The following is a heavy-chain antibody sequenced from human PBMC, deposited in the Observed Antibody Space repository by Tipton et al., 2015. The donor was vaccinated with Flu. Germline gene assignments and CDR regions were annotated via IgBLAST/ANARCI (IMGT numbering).Heavy chain of an antibody. CDR3: ARGSGSGTEMIFDF. D-gene: IGHD3-10*01. J-gene: IGHJ4*02. V-gene: IGHV4-4*07. CDR2: MYASGST. Sequence: TLSLTCTVSGDSMSSFYWSWIRQPAGKGLQWIGRMYASGSTKYNPSLKSRVTMSVDTSKIQFSLKLTSVTAADTAVYYCARGSGSGTEMIFDFWGQGTLVTVSS. CDR1: GDSMSSFY.